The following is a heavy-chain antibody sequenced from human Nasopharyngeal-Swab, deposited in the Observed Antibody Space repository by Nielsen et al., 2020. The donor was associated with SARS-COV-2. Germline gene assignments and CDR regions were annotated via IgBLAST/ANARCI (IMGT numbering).Heavy chain of an antibody. Sequence: GESLKISCAASGFTFSSYWMSWVRQAPGKGLEWVANIKQDGSEKYYVDSVKGRFTISRDNAKNSLYLQMNSLRAEDTAVYYCARDQYYDILTGYDYYYGMDVWGQGTTVTVSS. D-gene: IGHD3-9*01. J-gene: IGHJ6*02. CDR2: IKQDGSEK. V-gene: IGHV3-7*01. CDR3: ARDQYYDILTGYDYYYGMDV. CDR1: GFTFSSYW.